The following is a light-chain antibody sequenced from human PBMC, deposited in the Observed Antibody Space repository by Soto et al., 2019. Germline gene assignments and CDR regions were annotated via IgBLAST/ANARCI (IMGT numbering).Light chain of an antibody. CDR1: QGIASS. V-gene: IGKV1-9*01. Sequence: DIHLTPSPSFLSASVGDRVTITCRASQGIASSLAWYQQKAGKAPKLLNYAASTLESGVPSRFGGSGSGTEFTLTISSLQPEDVAIYYCQQINSYPLTFGGGTKVEIK. CDR3: QQINSYPLT. J-gene: IGKJ4*01. CDR2: AAS.